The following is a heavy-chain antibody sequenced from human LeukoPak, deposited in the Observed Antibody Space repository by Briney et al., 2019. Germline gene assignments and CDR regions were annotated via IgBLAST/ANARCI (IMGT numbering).Heavy chain of an antibody. Sequence: SQTLSLTCTVSGGSISSSDYYWSRIRQPPGKGLEWIGFIYYSGSTYYNPSLKSRVTISVDTSKNQFSLKLSSVTAADTAVYYCARDPVVYWAQGTLVTVSS. CDR1: GGSISSSDYY. CDR2: IYYSGST. V-gene: IGHV4-30-4*01. J-gene: IGHJ4*02. CDR3: ARDPVVY.